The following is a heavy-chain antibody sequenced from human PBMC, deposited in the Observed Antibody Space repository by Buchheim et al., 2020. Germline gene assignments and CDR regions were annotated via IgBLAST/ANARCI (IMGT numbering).Heavy chain of an antibody. V-gene: IGHV3-23*01. J-gene: IGHJ4*02. CDR2: LTTGGDST. CDR1: GFTFSSSV. CDR3: AKGSKGAYDY. D-gene: IGHD3-3*01. Sequence: EVLLLESGGGLAQPGGSLRLSCVASGFTFSSSVMTWVRQTPGKGLEWVSSLTTGGDSTYHADSVKGRFSVSRDNSKNTLYLQMNSLRAEDTAVYYCAKGSKGAYDYWGQGTL.